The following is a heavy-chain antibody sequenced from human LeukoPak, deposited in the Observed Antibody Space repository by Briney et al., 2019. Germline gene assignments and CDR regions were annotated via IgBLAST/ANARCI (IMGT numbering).Heavy chain of an antibody. D-gene: IGHD2-2*01. CDR2: IIPIFGTA. CDR1: GGTFSSYA. Sequence: SVKVSCKASGGTFSSYAISWVRQAPGQGLEWMGGIIPIFGTANYAQKFQGRVTITADESTSTAYMELSSLRSEDTAVYYCAREGGYCSSTSRPEVLVVPFDYWGQGTLVTVSS. J-gene: IGHJ4*02. V-gene: IGHV1-69*13. CDR3: AREGGYCSSTSRPEVLVVPFDY.